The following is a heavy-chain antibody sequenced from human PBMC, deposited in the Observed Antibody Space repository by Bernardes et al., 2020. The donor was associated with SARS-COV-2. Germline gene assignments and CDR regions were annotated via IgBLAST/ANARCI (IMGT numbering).Heavy chain of an antibody. CDR1: GESFSDTD. CDR2: LKPSGRT. V-gene: IGHV4-34*01. Sequence: SETLSLTCAVYGESFSDTDWSWIRQPPGPGLAWIGELKPSGRTHYNPSLKSRVTISVDTSKNQFSLKLTSVTASDTAVYYCARGREDVNMIVVVIGAFQYFDYWGQGNLVTVS. CDR3: ARGREDVNMIVVVIGAFQYFDY. J-gene: IGHJ4*02. D-gene: IGHD3-22*01.